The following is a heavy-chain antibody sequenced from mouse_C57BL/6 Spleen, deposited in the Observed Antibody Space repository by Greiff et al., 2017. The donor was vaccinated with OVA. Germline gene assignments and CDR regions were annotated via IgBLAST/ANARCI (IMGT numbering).Heavy chain of an antibody. Sequence: QVQLQQSGAELVRPGTSVKVSCKASGYAFTNYLIEWVKQRPGQGLEWIGVINPGSGGTNYNEKFKGKATLTADKSSSTAYMQLSSLTSEDSAVYFCARRWDDYAMGYWGQRTSVTVSS. D-gene: IGHD4-1*01. CDR2: INPGSGGT. CDR1: GYAFTNYL. CDR3: ARRWDDYAMGY. V-gene: IGHV1-54*01. J-gene: IGHJ4*01.